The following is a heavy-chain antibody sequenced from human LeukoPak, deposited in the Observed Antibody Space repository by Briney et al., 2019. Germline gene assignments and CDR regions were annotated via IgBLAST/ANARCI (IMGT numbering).Heavy chain of an antibody. Sequence: GTSLRLSCSASGFTFRTYALHWVRQAPGRGLEWVALISFDGNNKYYADSVKGRFTISRDNPKNTLYLQMNSLRAEDTAVYYCARGASNRFDYWGQGTLVTVSS. V-gene: IGHV3-30-3*01. CDR3: ARGASNRFDY. CDR1: GFTFRTYA. J-gene: IGHJ4*02. D-gene: IGHD1-14*01. CDR2: ISFDGNNK.